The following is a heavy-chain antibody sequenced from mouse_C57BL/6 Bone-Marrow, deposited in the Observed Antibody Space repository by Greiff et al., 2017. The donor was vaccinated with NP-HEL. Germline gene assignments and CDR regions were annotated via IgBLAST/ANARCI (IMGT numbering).Heavy chain of an antibody. V-gene: IGHV5-12*01. CDR2: ISNGGGST. CDR3: ARHGGNRAWFAY. D-gene: IGHD2-1*01. Sequence: EVMLVESGGGLVQPGGSLKLSCAASGFTFSDYYMYWVRQTPEKRLEWVAYISNGGGSTYYPDTVKGRFTISRDNAKNTLYLQMSRLKSEDTAMYYCARHGGNRAWFAYWGQGTLVTVSA. CDR1: GFTFSDYY. J-gene: IGHJ3*01.